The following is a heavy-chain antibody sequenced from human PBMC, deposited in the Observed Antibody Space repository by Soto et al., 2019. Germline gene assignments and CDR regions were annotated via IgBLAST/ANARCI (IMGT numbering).Heavy chain of an antibody. CDR2: ISGTGGNI. Sequence: GGSLRLSCAASGFPFKDSAMTWVRQAPGKGPEWVSLISGTGGNIQYADSVKGRFTISRDNTKNTLYLQMNSLRVEDTAIYFCARAQFILNYWGQETQVTVSS. CDR3: ARAQFILNY. D-gene: IGHD6-19*01. J-gene: IGHJ4*02. CDR1: GFPFKDSA. V-gene: IGHV3-23*01.